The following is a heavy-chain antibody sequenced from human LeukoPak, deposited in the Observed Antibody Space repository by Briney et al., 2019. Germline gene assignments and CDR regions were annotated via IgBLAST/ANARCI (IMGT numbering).Heavy chain of an antibody. CDR3: ARDSYYGSGSYYN. J-gene: IGHJ4*02. D-gene: IGHD3-10*01. CDR1: GYTFTSYG. V-gene: IGHV1-69*13. CDR2: IIPIFGTA. Sequence: SVKVSCKTSGYTFTSYGISWVRQAAGQGLEWMGGIIPIFGTANYAQKFQGRVTITADESTSTAYMELSSLRSEDTAVYYCARDSYYGSGSYYNWGQGTLVTVSS.